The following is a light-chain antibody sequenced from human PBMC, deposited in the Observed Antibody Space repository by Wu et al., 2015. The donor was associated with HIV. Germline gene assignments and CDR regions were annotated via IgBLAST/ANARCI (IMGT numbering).Light chain of an antibody. J-gene: IGKJ3*01. CDR1: QSVSSN. CDR2: GAS. Sequence: EIVMTQSPATLSVSPGERATLSCRASQSVSSNLAWYQQKPGQAPRLLIYGASTRATGIPARFSGSGSGTEFTLTISSMQSEDFAVYYCQQYNNWPPVTFGPGTKVDIK. V-gene: IGKV3-15*01. CDR3: QQYNNWPPVT.